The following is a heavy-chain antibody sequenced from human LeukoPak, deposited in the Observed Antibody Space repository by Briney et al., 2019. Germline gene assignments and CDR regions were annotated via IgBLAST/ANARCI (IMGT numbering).Heavy chain of an antibody. V-gene: IGHV3-33*06. CDR3: AKGPTQVLRFLRDWKTYYMDV. CDR1: GFTFSNYG. D-gene: IGHD3-3*01. Sequence: QPGGSLRLSCAASGFTFSNYGMHWVRQAPGRGLECVAVIWYVGNHQYYADSVKGRFNISRDNSKNTLYLQMNSLRVEDTAVYYCAKGPTQVLRFLRDWKTYYMDVWGKGTSVLVSS. J-gene: IGHJ6*03. CDR2: IWYVGNHQ.